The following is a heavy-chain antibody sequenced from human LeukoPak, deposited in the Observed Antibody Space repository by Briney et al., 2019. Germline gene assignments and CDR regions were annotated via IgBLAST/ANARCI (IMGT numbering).Heavy chain of an antibody. Sequence: GGSLRLSCAASGFTFSNYAMHWVRQAPGKGLEWVAVISYDGSNKYYADSVKGRFTISRDNSKNTLYLQMNSLRAEDTAAYYCAREPYSSSWYPATDYWGQGTLVTVSS. J-gene: IGHJ4*02. D-gene: IGHD6-13*01. V-gene: IGHV3-30-3*01. CDR1: GFTFSNYA. CDR3: AREPYSSSWYPATDY. CDR2: ISYDGSNK.